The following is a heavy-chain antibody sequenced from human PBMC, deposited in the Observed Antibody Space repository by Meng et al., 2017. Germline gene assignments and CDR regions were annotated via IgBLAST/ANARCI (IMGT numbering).Heavy chain of an antibody. CDR3: ARDLLYYYDSSGYYFDY. Sequence: ASVKVSCKASGYTFTGYYMHWVRQAPGQGLEWMGRINPNSGGTNYAQKSQGRVTMTRDTSISTAYMELSRLRSDDTAVYYCARDLLYYYDSSGYYFDYWGQGTLVTVSS. CDR2: INPNSGGT. V-gene: IGHV1-2*06. D-gene: IGHD3-22*01. CDR1: GYTFTGYY. J-gene: IGHJ4*02.